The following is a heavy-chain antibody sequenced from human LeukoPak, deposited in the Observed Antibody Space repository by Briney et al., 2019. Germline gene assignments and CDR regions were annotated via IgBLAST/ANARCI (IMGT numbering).Heavy chain of an antibody. V-gene: IGHV4-59*08. CDR1: GASINNYY. CDR3: ARLYSGSGSFLLPFDY. J-gene: IGHJ4*02. D-gene: IGHD3-10*01. CDR2: IYYSGST. Sequence: SETLSLTCTVSGASINNYYWSWIRQPPGKGLEWIGYIYYSGSTNYSPSLKSRATISVDTSKNQFSLKLSSVTAADTAVYYCARLYSGSGSFLLPFDYWGQGTLVTVSS.